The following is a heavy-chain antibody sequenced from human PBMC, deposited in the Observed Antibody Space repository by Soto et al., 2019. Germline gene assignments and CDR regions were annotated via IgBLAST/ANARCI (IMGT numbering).Heavy chain of an antibody. CDR1: GFTFSNHV. Sequence: EEQLVESGGGLVQPGVSLRLSCAASGFTFSNHVMNWVRQAPGRGLEWVSSINRDFNTYYADSVKGRFTISRDNAKDSLYLQMNRLRADETAVYYCVNGDYYVGQGTLVTVSS. V-gene: IGHV3-48*01. D-gene: IGHD4-17*01. CDR2: INRDFNT. J-gene: IGHJ4*02. CDR3: VNGDYY.